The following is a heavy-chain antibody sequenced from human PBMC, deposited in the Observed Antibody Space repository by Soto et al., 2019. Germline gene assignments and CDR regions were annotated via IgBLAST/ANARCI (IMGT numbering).Heavy chain of an antibody. Sequence: QVTLKESGPVLVKPTETLTLTCTVSGFSLSNARMGVSWIRQPPGKALEWLAHIFSNDEKSYSTSLKSRLTICKDTSKSQVVLTMTNMDPVDTATYYCARHTYCSSTSCDLADFGMDVWGQGTTVTVSS. CDR2: IFSNDEK. CDR1: GFSLSNARMG. V-gene: IGHV2-26*01. D-gene: IGHD2-2*01. CDR3: ARHTYCSSTSCDLADFGMDV. J-gene: IGHJ6*02.